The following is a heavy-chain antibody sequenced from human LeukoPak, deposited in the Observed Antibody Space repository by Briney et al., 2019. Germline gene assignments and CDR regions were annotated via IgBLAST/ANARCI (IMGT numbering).Heavy chain of an antibody. J-gene: IGHJ3*02. CDR1: GGSISSRRYY. CDR2: IYYSGRT. CDR3: AREGYYDSSASGAFDI. V-gene: IGHV4-39*07. Sequence: SETLSLTCTVSGGSISSRRYYWGWIRQPPGKGLEWSGSIYYSGRTYYNPSLKSRVTISVDTSKNQFSLKLSSVTAADTAVYYCAREGYYDSSASGAFDIWGQGTMATVSS. D-gene: IGHD3-22*01.